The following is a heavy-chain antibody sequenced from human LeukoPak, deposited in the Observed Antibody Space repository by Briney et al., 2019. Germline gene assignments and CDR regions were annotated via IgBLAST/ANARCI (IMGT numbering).Heavy chain of an antibody. Sequence: GGSLRLSCAASGFTFSNYWMHWVRQAPGKGPVWVSRIKCDGSSTSFADSVQGRFTISRDNGKNTLYLQMNCLRAEDTAVYYCARGGETSNWYPGYFDYWGQGALVTVSS. J-gene: IGHJ4*02. CDR3: ARGGETSNWYPGYFDY. CDR2: IKCDGSST. CDR1: GFTFSNYW. V-gene: IGHV3-74*01. D-gene: IGHD6-13*01.